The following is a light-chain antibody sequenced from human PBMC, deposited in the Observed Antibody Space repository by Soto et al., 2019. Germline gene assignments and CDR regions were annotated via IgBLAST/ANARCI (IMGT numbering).Light chain of an antibody. J-gene: IGKJ4*01. CDR2: AAS. V-gene: IGKV1-8*01. CDR3: QQYYSYPLT. Sequence: AIRMTQSPSSLSASTGDRVTITCRASQGISSYLAWYQQKPGKAPKLLIYAASTLQSEVPSRFNGSGSGTDFTLTISCLQSEDFATYYCQQYYSYPLTFGGGTKWEI. CDR1: QGISSY.